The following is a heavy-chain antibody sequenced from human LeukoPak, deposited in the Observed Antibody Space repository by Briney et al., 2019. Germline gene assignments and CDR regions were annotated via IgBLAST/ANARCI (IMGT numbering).Heavy chain of an antibody. D-gene: IGHD3-22*01. CDR2: ISGSGGST. V-gene: IGHV3-23*01. J-gene: IGHJ3*02. CDR1: GSTLSSYA. Sequence: GGSLRLSCAASGSTLSSYAMSWVRQAPGKGLEWVSAISGSGGSTYYADSVKGRFTISRDNSKNTLYLQMNSLRAEDTAVYYCAKNYYDSSGYYPEAFDIWGQGTMVTVSS. CDR3: AKNYYDSSGYYPEAFDI.